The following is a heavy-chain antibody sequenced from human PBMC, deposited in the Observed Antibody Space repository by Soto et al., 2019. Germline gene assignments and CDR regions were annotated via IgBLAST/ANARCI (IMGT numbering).Heavy chain of an antibody. CDR2: VNPTGST. J-gene: IGHJ3*02. V-gene: IGHV4-34*01. Sequence: SETLSLTCAVYGGSFSGYYWSWIRQTPGKGLEWIGEVNPTGSTKYNPSLKSRVTISVDTSKNQFSLNLNSVTAADTALYYCARSREQWLVDAFDIWGQGTMVTVSS. CDR3: ARSREQWLVDAFDI. CDR1: GGSFSGYY. D-gene: IGHD6-19*01.